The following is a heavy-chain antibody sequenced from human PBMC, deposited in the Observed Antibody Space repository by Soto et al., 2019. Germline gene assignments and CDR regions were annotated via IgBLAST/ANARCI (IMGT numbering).Heavy chain of an antibody. CDR1: GFPFSHYW. CDR3: TSDTFGLRDT. J-gene: IGHJ5*02. Sequence: QMVESGGGSVQPGGSLRLSCAASGFPFSHYWMHWVRQTPGKGLVWVSRINPAGTITNYADSVEGRFTISRDNADRALFLQLNSLSVEDTAIYYCTSDTFGLRDTWGQGTLVTVSS. D-gene: IGHD3-16*01. CDR2: INPAGTIT. V-gene: IGHV3-74*01.